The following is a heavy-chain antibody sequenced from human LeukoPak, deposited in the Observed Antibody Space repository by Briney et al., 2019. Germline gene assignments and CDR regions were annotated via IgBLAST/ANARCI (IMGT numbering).Heavy chain of an antibody. V-gene: IGHV1-18*01. D-gene: IGHD3-16*02. CDR1: GYTFTSYG. CDR3: ARDEGAMITFGGVIVQTDAFDI. Sequence: ASVKVSCKASGYTFTSYGISWVRQDPGQGLEWMGWISAYNGNTNYAQKLQGRVTMTTDTSTSTAYMELRSLRSDDTAVYYCARDEGAMITFGGVIVQTDAFDIWGQGTMVTVSS. J-gene: IGHJ3*02. CDR2: ISAYNGNT.